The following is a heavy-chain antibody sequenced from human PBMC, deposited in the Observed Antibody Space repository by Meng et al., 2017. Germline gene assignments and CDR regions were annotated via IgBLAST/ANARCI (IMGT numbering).Heavy chain of an antibody. CDR1: GGSISSYY. J-gene: IGHJ6*02. Sequence: GSLRLSCTVSGGSISSYYWSWIRQPPGKGLEWIGYIYYSGSTNYNPSLKSRVTISVDTSKNQFSLKLSSVTAADTAVYYCARVPRNYGSGSSYYYYYYGMDVWGQGTTVTVSS. D-gene: IGHD3-10*01. V-gene: IGHV4-59*12. CDR3: ARVPRNYGSGSSYYYYYYGMDV. CDR2: IYYSGST.